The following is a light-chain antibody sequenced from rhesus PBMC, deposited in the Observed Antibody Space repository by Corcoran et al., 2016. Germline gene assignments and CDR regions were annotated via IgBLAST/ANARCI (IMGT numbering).Light chain of an antibody. V-gene: IGKV1-25*01. J-gene: IGKJ1*01. CDR1: QAISND. CDR2: DAS. CDR3: QHCYDIPWT. Sequence: DIQMTQSPSSLSASVGDRVTITCQASQAISNDLAWYQQKPGKVPELLIFDASTLQSGVPSRFSGSGSGTDFTLTISSLQPEDFATYYCQHCYDIPWTFGQGSKVEIK.